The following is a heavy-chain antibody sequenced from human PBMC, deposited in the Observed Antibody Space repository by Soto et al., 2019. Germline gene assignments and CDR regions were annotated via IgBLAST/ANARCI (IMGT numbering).Heavy chain of an antibody. CDR2: IYYAGSR. CDR1: GGSISSTVHY. J-gene: IGHJ4*02. D-gene: IGHD2-21*02. CDR3: ARLMGVVTVDY. V-gene: IGHV4-39*02. Sequence: QLQLQESGPGLVKPSETLSLTCSVSGGSISSTVHYCGWIRKPPGKGLVWIGHIYYAGSRYYNPSHKSPFTISVDTSKNHFSPALTSVTAADTAVYYCARLMGVVTVDYWGQGALVTVSS.